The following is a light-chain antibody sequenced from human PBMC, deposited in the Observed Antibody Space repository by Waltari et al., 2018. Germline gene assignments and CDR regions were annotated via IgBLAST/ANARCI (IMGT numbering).Light chain of an antibody. CDR2: DVS. V-gene: IGLV2-8*01. Sequence: QSALTQPPSASGSPGQSVTISCTGRISDVGAYDHVPWYQQHPGKAPRLLIYDVSKRPSGVPYRFSGSKSGNTASLTVSGLQADDEADYYCSSYSDIKQRVFGTGTKVTVL. CDR3: SSYSDIKQRV. J-gene: IGLJ1*01. CDR1: ISDVGAYDH.